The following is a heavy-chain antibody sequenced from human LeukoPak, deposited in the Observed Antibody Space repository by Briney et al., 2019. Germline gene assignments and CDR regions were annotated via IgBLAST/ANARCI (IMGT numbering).Heavy chain of an antibody. D-gene: IGHD3-10*01. CDR3: ARDTPTALGPLGY. J-gene: IGHJ4*02. V-gene: IGHV3-21*01. CDR2: ISSSSSYI. Sequence: GGSLRLSCAASGFTFSSYSMNWVRQAPGKGLEWVSSISSSSSYIYYADSVKGRFTISRDNAKNSLYLQMNSLRAEDTAVYYCARDTPTALGPLGYWGQGTLVTVSS. CDR1: GFTFSSYS.